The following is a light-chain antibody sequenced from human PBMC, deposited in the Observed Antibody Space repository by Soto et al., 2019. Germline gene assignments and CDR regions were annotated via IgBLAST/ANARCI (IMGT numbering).Light chain of an antibody. J-gene: IGKJ5*01. CDR1: QSVSSY. CDR2: DAS. Sequence: EIVLTQSPATLSLSPGERATLSCRASQSVSSYLAWYQQKPGQAPRLLIYDASNRATGLPARFSGSGSGTDFTLTISSLEPEDFAVYYCQQRCNWPPITFGHGTRREIK. CDR3: QQRCNWPPIT. V-gene: IGKV3-11*01.